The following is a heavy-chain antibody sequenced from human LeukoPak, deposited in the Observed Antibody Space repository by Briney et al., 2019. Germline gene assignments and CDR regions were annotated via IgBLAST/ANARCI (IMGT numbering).Heavy chain of an antibody. CDR2: IMQDGSDK. J-gene: IGHJ4*02. V-gene: IGHV3-7*03. Sequence: GGSLRLSCAASGFTFSAYWMTWVRQAPGKGLEWVANIMQDGSDKYXVDSXXGRFTISKDNAKNSLYLQMNSLRAEDTALYYXXXXXXYXXXXXXYIDYWGQGTLVTVSS. CDR1: GFTFSAYW. CDR3: XXXXXYXXXXXXYIDY.